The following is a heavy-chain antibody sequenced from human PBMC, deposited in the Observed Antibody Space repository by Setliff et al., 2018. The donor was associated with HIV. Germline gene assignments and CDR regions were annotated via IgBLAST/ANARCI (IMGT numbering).Heavy chain of an antibody. J-gene: IGHJ6*03. CDR3: AREGSRGAYYMDV. CDR1: GFSFTTYE. Sequence: GGSLRLSCAASGFSFTTYEKNWVRQAPGKGLEWISYIGTRGRSIFYTDSVRGRFTVSRDNAKNLVFLQMNSLRAEDSAVYYCAREGSRGAYYMDVWGAGTTVTVSS. V-gene: IGHV3-48*03. CDR2: IGTRGRSI. D-gene: IGHD3-16*01.